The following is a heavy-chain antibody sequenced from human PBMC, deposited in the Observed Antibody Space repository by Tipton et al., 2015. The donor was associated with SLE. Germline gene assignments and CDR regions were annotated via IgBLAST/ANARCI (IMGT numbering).Heavy chain of an antibody. CDR2: IKQDGSEK. CDR1: GFTFSSYW. D-gene: IGHD6-13*01. V-gene: IGHV3-7*01. J-gene: IGHJ4*02. Sequence: SLRLSCAASGFTFSSYWMSWVRQAPGKGLEWVANIKQDGSEKYYVDSVKGRFTISRDNAKNSLYLQMNSLRAEDTAVYYCARSLGAAAGSYFDYWGQGTLVTVSS. CDR3: ARSLGAAAGSYFDY.